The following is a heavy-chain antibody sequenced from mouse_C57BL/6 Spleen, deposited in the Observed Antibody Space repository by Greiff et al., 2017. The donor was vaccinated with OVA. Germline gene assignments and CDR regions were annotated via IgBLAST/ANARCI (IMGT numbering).Heavy chain of an antibody. CDR3: ARGEDY. CDR1: GYTFTSYW. Sequence: QVQLQQPGAELVKPGASVKLSCKASGYTFTSYWMHWVKQRPGQGLEWIGMIHPNAGSTNSNEKFKSKATLTVDKSSSTAYMQLSSLTSEDSAVYYCARGEDYWGQGTSVTVSA. CDR2: IHPNAGST. J-gene: IGHJ4*01. V-gene: IGHV1-64*01.